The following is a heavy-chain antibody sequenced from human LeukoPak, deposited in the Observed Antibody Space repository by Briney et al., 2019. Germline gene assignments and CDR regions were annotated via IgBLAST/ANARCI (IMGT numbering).Heavy chain of an antibody. CDR1: GFTFSSYA. CDR3: AKGGSEGSGSYFVFDY. CDR2: ISGSGGST. Sequence: DPGGSRRLSCAASGFTFSSYAMSWVRQAPGKGLGGVSAISGSGGSTYYADSVKGRFTISRDNSKNTLYLQMNSLRAEDTAVYYCAKGGSEGSGSYFVFDYWGQGTLVTVSS. D-gene: IGHD3-10*01. V-gene: IGHV3-23*01. J-gene: IGHJ4*02.